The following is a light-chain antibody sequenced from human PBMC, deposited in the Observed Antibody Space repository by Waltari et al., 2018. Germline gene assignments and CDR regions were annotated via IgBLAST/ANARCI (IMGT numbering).Light chain of an antibody. V-gene: IGKV3-15*01. CDR2: GAS. Sequence: EIVMTPSPATLSVSPGERANLSCRASQSVRNNLAWYQHKPGQAPRLLIYGASTSATGIPARFSGSESGTEFTLTISSLQSEDSAVYYCQHYNNWPLTFGPGTKVDIK. J-gene: IGKJ3*01. CDR3: QHYNNWPLT. CDR1: QSVRNN.